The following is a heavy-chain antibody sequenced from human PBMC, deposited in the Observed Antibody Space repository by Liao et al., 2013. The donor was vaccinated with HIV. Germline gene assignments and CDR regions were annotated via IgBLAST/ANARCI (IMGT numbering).Heavy chain of an antibody. J-gene: IGHJ4*02. Sequence: QVQLQESGPGLVKPSQTLSLTCTVSGGSISSSSYYWNWIRQPAEGGLEWIGRIYISGSTNYNPSLKSRVTISVDTSKNEFSLKVNSVTAADTAVYYCARATRYSYGYREFDYWGQGTLVTVSS. CDR1: GGSISSSSYY. V-gene: IGHV4-61*02. CDR3: ARATRYSYGYREFDY. CDR2: IYISGST. D-gene: IGHD5-18*01.